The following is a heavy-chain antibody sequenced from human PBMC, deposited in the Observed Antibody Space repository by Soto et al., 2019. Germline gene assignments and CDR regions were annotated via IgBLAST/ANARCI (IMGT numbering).Heavy chain of an antibody. CDR3: AKWAPYYGFWSGYSDY. Sequence: QVQLVESGGGVVQPGRSLRLSCAASGFTFSSYGMDWVRQAPGKGLEWVAVISYDASDKYYADSVKGRFTISRDNSKNTLYMQMNSLRAEDTAVYYCAKWAPYYGFWSGYSDYWGQGTLVTVSS. D-gene: IGHD3-3*01. CDR2: ISYDASDK. V-gene: IGHV3-30*18. CDR1: GFTFSSYG. J-gene: IGHJ4*02.